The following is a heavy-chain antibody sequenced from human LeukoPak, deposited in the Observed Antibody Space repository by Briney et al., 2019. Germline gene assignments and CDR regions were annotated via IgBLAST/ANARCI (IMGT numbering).Heavy chain of an antibody. CDR1: GGTFSSYA. J-gene: IGHJ6*02. CDR2: IIPILGIA. CDR3: ARGSSSSLYYYGMDV. V-gene: IGHV1-69*04. D-gene: IGHD6-6*01. Sequence: ASVKVSCKASGGTFSSYAISWVRQAPGQGLEWMGRIIPILGIANYAQKFQGRVTITADKPTSTAYMELNSLRSEDTAVYYCARGSSSSLYYYGMDVWGQGTTVTVSS.